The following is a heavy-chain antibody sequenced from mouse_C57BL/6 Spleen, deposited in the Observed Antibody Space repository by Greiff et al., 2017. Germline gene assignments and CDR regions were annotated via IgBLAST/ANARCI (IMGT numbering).Heavy chain of an antibody. D-gene: IGHD1-1*01. Sequence: LQESGAELARPGASVKLSCKASGYTFTSYGISWVKQRTGQGLEWIGEIYPRSGNTYYNEKFKGKATLTADKSSSTAYMELRSLTSEDSAVYFSARITTVVGYAMDYWGQGTSVTVSS. CDR2: IYPRSGNT. J-gene: IGHJ4*01. CDR3: ARITTVVGYAMDY. V-gene: IGHV1-81*01. CDR1: GYTFTSYG.